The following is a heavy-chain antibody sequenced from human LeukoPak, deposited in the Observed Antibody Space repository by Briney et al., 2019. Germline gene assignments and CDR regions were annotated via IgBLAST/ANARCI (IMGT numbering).Heavy chain of an antibody. CDR3: ARRGYSLGY. D-gene: IGHD6-13*01. J-gene: IGHJ4*02. Sequence: SETLSLTCAVYGGSFSGYYWSWIRQPPGKGLEWIGEINHSGSTNYNPSLRSRVTISVDTSKNQFSLKLSSVTAADTAVYYCARRGYSLGYWGQGTLVTVSS. V-gene: IGHV4-34*01. CDR2: INHSGST. CDR1: GGSFSGYY.